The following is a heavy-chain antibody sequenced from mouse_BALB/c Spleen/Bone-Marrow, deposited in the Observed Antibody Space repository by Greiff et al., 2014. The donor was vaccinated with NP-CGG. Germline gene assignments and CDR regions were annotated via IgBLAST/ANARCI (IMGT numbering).Heavy chain of an antibody. CDR3: TKDGGAMDY. V-gene: IGHV3-2*02. J-gene: IGHJ4*01. CDR1: GYSITSDYA. CDR2: ISYSGST. Sequence: EVQLVESGPGLVKPSQSLSLTCTVAGYSITSDYAWNWIRQFPGNKLEWMGYISYSGSTNYNPSLKSRISITRDTSKNQFFLQLNSVTTEGTATYYCTKDGGAMDYWGQGTSVTVSS.